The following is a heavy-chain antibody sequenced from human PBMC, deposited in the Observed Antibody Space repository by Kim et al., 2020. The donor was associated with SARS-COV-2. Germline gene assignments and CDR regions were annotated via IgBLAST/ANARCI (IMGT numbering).Heavy chain of an antibody. CDR3: AKDLWGSSWPFDY. CDR1: GLTFSSYA. Sequence: GGSLRLSCAASGLTFSSYAMSWVRQAPGKGLEWVSGISGSRGSTYYADSVKGRFTISRDNSNNTLYLQMNNLRAEDTAVYYCAKDLWGSSWPFDYWGQGTLVTVSS. V-gene: IGHV3-23*01. J-gene: IGHJ4*02. CDR2: ISGSRGST. D-gene: IGHD6-13*01.